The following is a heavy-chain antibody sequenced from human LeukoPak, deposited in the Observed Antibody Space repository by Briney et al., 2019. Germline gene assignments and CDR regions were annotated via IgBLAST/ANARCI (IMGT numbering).Heavy chain of an antibody. Sequence: PSETLSLTCTVSGGSISSYYWSWIRQPPGKGLEWIGYIYYSGSTNYNPSLKSRVTISVDTSKNQFSLKLSSVTAADTAVYYCARDAGYCSGGSCHFYGMDVWGQGTTVTASS. J-gene: IGHJ6*02. CDR1: GGSISSYY. V-gene: IGHV4-59*01. CDR3: ARDAGYCSGGSCHFYGMDV. CDR2: IYYSGST. D-gene: IGHD2-15*01.